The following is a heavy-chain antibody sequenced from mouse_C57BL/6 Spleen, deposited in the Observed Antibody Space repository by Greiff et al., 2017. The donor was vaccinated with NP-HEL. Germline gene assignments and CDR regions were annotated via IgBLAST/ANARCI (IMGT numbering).Heavy chain of an antibody. V-gene: IGHV5-6*01. J-gene: IGHJ4*01. D-gene: IGHD2-4*01. CDR3: ARHVDYDAGYAMDY. CDR2: ISSGGSYT. CDR1: GFTFSSYG. Sequence: EVMLVESGGDLVKPGGSLKLSCAASGFTFSSYGMSWVRQTPDKRLEWVATISSGGSYTYYPDSVKGRCTISRDNAKNTLYLQMSSLKSEDTAMYYCARHVDYDAGYAMDYWGQGTSVTVSS.